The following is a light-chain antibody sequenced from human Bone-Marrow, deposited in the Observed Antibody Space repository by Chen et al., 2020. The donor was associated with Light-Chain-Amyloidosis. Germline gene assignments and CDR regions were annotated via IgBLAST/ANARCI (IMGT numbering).Light chain of an antibody. CDR3: QSYQGSSQGV. Sequence: NFMLTQPHSVSESPGKTGIISCTRSSGSIATNYVQWYQQRPGSSPTTVIYEDDQRPSGVPDRCSGSIDRSSNSASLTISGLKTEDEADYDCQSYQGSSQGVFGGGTKLTVL. CDR1: SGSIATNY. V-gene: IGLV6-57*01. J-gene: IGLJ3*02. CDR2: EDD.